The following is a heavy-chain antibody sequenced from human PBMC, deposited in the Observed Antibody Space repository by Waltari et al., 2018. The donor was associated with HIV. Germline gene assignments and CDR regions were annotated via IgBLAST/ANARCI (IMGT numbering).Heavy chain of an antibody. D-gene: IGHD4-4*01. CDR2: FDPEDGET. J-gene: IGHJ6*02. CDR1: GYTLTELS. CDR3: ATGISTVTPLAYYYYGMDV. V-gene: IGHV1-24*01. Sequence: QVQLVQSGAEVKKPGASVKVSCKVSGYTLTELSMQWVRQAPGKGLEWMGGFDPEDGETIYAQKFQGRVTMTEDTSTDTAYMELSSLRSEDTAVYYCATGISTVTPLAYYYYGMDVWGQGTTVTVSS.